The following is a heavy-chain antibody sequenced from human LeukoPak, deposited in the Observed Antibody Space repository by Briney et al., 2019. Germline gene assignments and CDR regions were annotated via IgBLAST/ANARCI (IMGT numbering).Heavy chain of an antibody. CDR1: GGSMSSYY. D-gene: IGHD2-8*01. J-gene: IGHJ4*02. CDR2: IFSSGST. Sequence: SETLSLTCTVSGGSMSSYYWSWIRQPPGKGLEWIGYIFSSGSTTYNPSLKSRVNISVDTSKNQFSLKLGSVTAADTAVYYCARHAIEYSKGVCHRAHFDFWGQGTLVAVSS. V-gene: IGHV4-4*09. CDR3: ARHAIEYSKGVCHRAHFDF.